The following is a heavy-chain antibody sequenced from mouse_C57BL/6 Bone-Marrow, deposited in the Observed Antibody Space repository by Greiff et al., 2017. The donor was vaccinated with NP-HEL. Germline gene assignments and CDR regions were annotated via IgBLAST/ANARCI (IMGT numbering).Heavy chain of an antibody. CDR2: IYPRSGNT. J-gene: IGHJ2*01. CDR3: ARSRVVATEFDY. Sequence: VQLQQSGAELARPGASVKLSCKASGYTFTSYGISWVKQRTGQGLEWIGEIYPRSGNTYYNEKFKGKATLTADKSSSTAYMELRSLTSEDSAVYFCARSRVVATEFDYWGQGTTLTVSS. CDR1: GYTFTSYG. V-gene: IGHV1-81*01. D-gene: IGHD1-1*01.